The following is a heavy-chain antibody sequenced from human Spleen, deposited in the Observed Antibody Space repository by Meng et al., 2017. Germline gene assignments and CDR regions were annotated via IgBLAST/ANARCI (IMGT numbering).Heavy chain of an antibody. D-gene: IGHD6-19*01. CDR2: IGHSGFT. J-gene: IGHJ5*02. CDR3: VRSSGWVRTGFDP. Sequence: QVQLRESGPGLVKPSEALSLTCSVSGGSISTSGYYWGWIRQPPGKGLEWIGSIGHSGFTYYTPSLKSRVTVSIDTSKSQFSLMLTSVTAADTAVYYCVRSSGWVRTGFDPWGQGTLVTVSS. V-gene: IGHV4-39*01. CDR1: GGSISTSGYY.